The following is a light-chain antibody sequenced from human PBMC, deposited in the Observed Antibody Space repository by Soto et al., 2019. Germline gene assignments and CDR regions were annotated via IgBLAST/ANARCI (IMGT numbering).Light chain of an antibody. CDR1: QSVGSNY. Sequence: EIVLTQSPGTLSLSPGERATLSCRASQSVGSNYLAWYQQKPGQAHRLLIYAASSRASDIPDRFSGSGSGTDFTLTISRLEPEDFAVYYCQQYGSSPPYTFGQGTKLEI. J-gene: IGKJ2*01. CDR3: QQYGSSPPYT. CDR2: AAS. V-gene: IGKV3-20*01.